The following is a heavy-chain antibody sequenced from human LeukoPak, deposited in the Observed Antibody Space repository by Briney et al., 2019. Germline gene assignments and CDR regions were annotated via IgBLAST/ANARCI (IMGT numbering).Heavy chain of an antibody. CDR3: ARVRLYSSTSGWFDP. V-gene: IGHV1-18*01. Sequence: ASVKVSCKASGYTFTSYGISWVRQAPGQGLEWMGWISAYNGNTNYAQKLQGRVTMTTDTSTSTAYMELRSLRSDDTAGYYCARVRLYSSTSGWFDPWGQGTLVTVSS. D-gene: IGHD6-6*01. CDR1: GYTFTSYG. J-gene: IGHJ5*02. CDR2: ISAYNGNT.